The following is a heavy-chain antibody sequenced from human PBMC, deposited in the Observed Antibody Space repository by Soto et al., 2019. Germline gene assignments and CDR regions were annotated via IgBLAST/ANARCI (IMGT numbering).Heavy chain of an antibody. V-gene: IGHV1-69*01. CDR1: VGTFSSYA. Sequence: QVQLVQSGAEVKKPGSSVQVSCKASVGTFSSYAISWVRQAPGQGLEWMGGIIPISETTNYAQKFQGRVTITADESKSTAYMELSSLRSEDTAVYYCARSQGSSTSLEIYYYYYYGMDVWGQGTTVTVSS. D-gene: IGHD2-2*01. CDR2: IIPISETT. J-gene: IGHJ6*02. CDR3: ARSQGSSTSLEIYYYYYYGMDV.